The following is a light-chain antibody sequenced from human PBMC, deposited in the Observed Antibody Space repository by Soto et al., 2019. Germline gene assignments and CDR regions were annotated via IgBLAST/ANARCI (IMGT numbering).Light chain of an antibody. CDR3: QQTYTSPNS. CDR1: QAISNY. J-gene: IGKJ1*01. Sequence: DIQMTQSPSSLSASVGDRVTITCRSSQAISNYVSWYQQEQRKPPRILIYAASSLPSGVPSRFSASGSGTDFTLTISGLQPEDFGTYFCQQTYTSPNSFGQGTKVDIK. CDR2: AAS. V-gene: IGKV1-39*01.